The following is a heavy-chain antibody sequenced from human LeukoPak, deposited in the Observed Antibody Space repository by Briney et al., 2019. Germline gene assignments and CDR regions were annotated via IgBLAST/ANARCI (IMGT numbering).Heavy chain of an antibody. D-gene: IGHD6-13*01. CDR2: MNPNSGNT. J-gene: IGHJ4*02. V-gene: IGHV1-8*01. Sequence: GWMNPNSGNTGYAQKFQGRITMTRNTSISTAYMELSSLRSEDTAVYYCAKDWRYSSSTTPYWGQETLVTVSS. CDR3: AKDWRYSSSTTPY.